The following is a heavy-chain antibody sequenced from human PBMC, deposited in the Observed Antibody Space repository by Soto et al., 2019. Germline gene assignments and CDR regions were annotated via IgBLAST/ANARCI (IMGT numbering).Heavy chain of an antibody. V-gene: IGHV3-7*01. Sequence: DVQLVESGGGLAQPGGSMRFSWAASGFTYTNYGMDWVRQAPGKGLEWVANINKDGSEKYYVDSVKGRFTISRDNAKKSLYLQIDSLRAEDTAVYFCAREYWYFDLWGRGTRVTVSS. CDR1: GFTYTNYG. CDR2: INKDGSEK. J-gene: IGHJ2*01. CDR3: AREYWYFDL.